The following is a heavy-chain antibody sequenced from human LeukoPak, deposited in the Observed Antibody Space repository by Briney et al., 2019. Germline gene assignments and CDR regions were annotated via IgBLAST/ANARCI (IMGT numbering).Heavy chain of an antibody. CDR3: ASLPTVPTRFTYYYYYMDV. V-gene: IGHV4-39*07. CDR2: INHSGST. D-gene: IGHD4-17*01. Sequence: SQTLSLTCTVSGGSISSGSYYWSWIRQPPGKGLEWIGEINHSGSTNYNPSLKSRVTISVDTSKNQFSLKLSSVTAADTAVYYCASLPTVPTRFTYYYYYMDVWGKGTTVTVSS. CDR1: GGSISSGSYY. J-gene: IGHJ6*03.